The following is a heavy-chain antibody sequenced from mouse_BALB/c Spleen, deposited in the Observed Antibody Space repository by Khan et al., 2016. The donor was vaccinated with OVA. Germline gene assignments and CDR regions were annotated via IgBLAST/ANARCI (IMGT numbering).Heavy chain of an antibody. J-gene: IGHJ3*01. V-gene: IGHV2-2*02. D-gene: IGHD2-4*01. CDR2: IWSAGST. CDR1: GFSLTNYS. Sequence: QVQLKESGPGLVQPSQSLSITCPVSGFSLTNYSVHWVRQSPGKGLEWLGVIWSAGSTDYNAAFISRLTIRKDNSRSQVFFKMHSLQPNDTAIYYCARRGYDYGRGALFAYWGQGTLVTVSA. CDR3: ARRGYDYGRGALFAY.